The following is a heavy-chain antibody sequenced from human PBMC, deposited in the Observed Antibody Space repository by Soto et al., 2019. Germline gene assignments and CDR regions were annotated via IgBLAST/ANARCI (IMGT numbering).Heavy chain of an antibody. Sequence: ASVKVSCKASGYTFTSYYMHWVRQAPGQGLEWMGIINPSGGSTSYAQKFQGRVTMTRDTSTSTVYMELSSLRSEDTAVYYCARDGFKVTSSYDSSGYYFSYWGQGTLVTVSS. CDR2: INPSGGST. CDR3: ARDGFKVTSSYDSSGYYFSY. V-gene: IGHV1-46*01. J-gene: IGHJ4*02. D-gene: IGHD3-22*01. CDR1: GYTFTSYY.